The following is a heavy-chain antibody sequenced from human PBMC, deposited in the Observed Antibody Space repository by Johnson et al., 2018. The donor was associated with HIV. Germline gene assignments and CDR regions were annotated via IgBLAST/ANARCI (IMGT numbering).Heavy chain of an antibody. D-gene: IGHD6-13*01. Sequence: EQLVESGGGLVQPGGSLRLSCAASGFTFSSYWMHWVRQAPGKGLVWVSRIPSDGSSTSYADSVKGRFSISRDNAKNSLYLQMNSLRAEDTAVYYCASLIAAAGDDAFDIWGQGTMVTVSS. CDR3: ASLIAAAGDDAFDI. J-gene: IGHJ3*02. CDR2: IPSDGSST. CDR1: GFTFSSYW. V-gene: IGHV3-74*01.